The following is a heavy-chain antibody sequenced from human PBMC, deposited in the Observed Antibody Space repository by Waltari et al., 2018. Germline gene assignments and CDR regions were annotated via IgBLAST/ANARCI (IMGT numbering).Heavy chain of an antibody. CDR1: GGSISSGSYY. V-gene: IGHV4-61*09. J-gene: IGHJ4*02. CDR2: IYTSGST. Sequence: QVQLQESGPGLVKPSQTLSLTCTVSGGSISSGSYYWSWIRQPAGKGLEWIGYIYTSGSTNYNPSLKSRVTISVDTSKNQFSLKLSSVTAADTAVYYCARGHNRYYFDYWGQGTLVTVSS. D-gene: IGHD1-1*01. CDR3: ARGHNRYYFDY.